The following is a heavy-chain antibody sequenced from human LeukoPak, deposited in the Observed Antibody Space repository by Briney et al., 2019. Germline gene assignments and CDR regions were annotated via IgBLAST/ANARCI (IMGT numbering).Heavy chain of an antibody. CDR3: ARVGPYCSGGSCYDY. J-gene: IGHJ4*02. CDR1: GFTFSSYS. D-gene: IGHD2-15*01. V-gene: IGHV3-21*01. CDR2: ISSSSGYI. Sequence: GGSLRLSCAASGFTFSSYSMNWVRQAPGKGLEWVSSISSSSGYIYYADSVKGRFTISRDNAKNSLYLQMNSLRAEDTAVYYCARVGPYCSGGSCYDYWGQGTLVTVSS.